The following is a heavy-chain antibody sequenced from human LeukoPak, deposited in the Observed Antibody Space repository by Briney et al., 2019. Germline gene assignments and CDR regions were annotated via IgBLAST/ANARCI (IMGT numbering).Heavy chain of an antibody. CDR3: ARGSLLAMGAFDI. V-gene: IGHV4-34*01. CDR2: INHSGST. Sequence: PSETLSLTCAVYGGSFSGYYWSWIRQPPGKGLEWIGEINHSGSTNYNPSLKSRVTISVDTSKNQFSLKLSSVTAADTAVYYCARGSLLAMGAFDIWGQGTMVTVSS. CDR1: GGSFSGYY. J-gene: IGHJ3*02. D-gene: IGHD1-26*01.